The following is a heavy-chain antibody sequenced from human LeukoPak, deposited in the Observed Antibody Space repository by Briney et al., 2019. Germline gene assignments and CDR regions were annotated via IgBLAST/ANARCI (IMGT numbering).Heavy chain of an antibody. V-gene: IGHV3-69-1*01. Sequence: NSGGSLRLSCAASGFIFSDYYMSWLRQAPGKGLEWVASIIGSGTEMFYADSVKGRFTISRDNSKKSLYLQMNSLRVEDTAGYYCAKGQSDIVGAVFFAFDVWGQGTMVSVSS. CDR3: AKGQSDIVGAVFFAFDV. CDR1: GFIFSDYY. J-gene: IGHJ3*01. D-gene: IGHD1-26*01. CDR2: IIGSGTEM.